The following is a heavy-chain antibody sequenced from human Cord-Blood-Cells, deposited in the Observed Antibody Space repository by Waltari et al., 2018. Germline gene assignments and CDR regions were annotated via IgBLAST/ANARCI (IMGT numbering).Heavy chain of an antibody. Sequence: QVQLVESGGGVVQPGSSLRLSCAASGFTSSSYAMPWVRQAPGKGLEWVAVISYDGSNKYYADSVKGRFTISRDNSKNTLYLQMNSLRAEDTAVYYCARGSRIAAAGGPDYWGQGTLVTVSS. CDR2: ISYDGSNK. J-gene: IGHJ4*02. CDR1: GFTSSSYA. CDR3: ARGSRIAAAGGPDY. D-gene: IGHD6-13*01. V-gene: IGHV3-30*04.